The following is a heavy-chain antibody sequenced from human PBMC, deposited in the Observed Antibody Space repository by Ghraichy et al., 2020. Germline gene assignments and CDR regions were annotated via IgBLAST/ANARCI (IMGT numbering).Heavy chain of an antibody. CDR2: VGGPGDRT. CDR3: ARERGSSSSGGVYYFDY. Sequence: GGSLRLSCAASGFSFSNYAMSWVRQAPGKGLEWVSTVGGPGDRTFYADSVKGRFTISRDNAKNSLYLQMNSLRAEDTAVYYCARERGSSSSGGVYYFDYWGQGTLVTVSS. D-gene: IGHD6-6*01. J-gene: IGHJ4*02. CDR1: GFSFSNYA. V-gene: IGHV3-23*01.